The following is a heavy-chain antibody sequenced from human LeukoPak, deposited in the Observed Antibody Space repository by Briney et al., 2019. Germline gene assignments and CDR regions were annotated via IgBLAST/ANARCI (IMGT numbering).Heavy chain of an antibody. J-gene: IGHJ4*02. V-gene: IGHV3-11*01. CDR3: ARAGADTAMAFDY. CDR2: ISSSGSTI. D-gene: IGHD5-18*01. Sequence: LSLTCAVYGGSFSGYYWSWIRQAPGKGLEWVSYISSSGSTIYYADSVKGRFTISRDNAKNSLYLQMNSLRAEDTAVYYCARAGADTAMAFDYWGQGTLVTVSS. CDR1: GGSFSGYY.